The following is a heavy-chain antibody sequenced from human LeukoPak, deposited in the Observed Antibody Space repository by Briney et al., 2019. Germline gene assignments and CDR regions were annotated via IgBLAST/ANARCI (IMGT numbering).Heavy chain of an antibody. V-gene: IGHV3-30*18. J-gene: IGHJ4*02. CDR3: AKDDYYDTSGYRD. Sequence: GRSLRLSCAASGFTFSSYGMHWVRQAPGKGLEWVAVISYDVGKKYYADSVKGRFTISRDNSKNTLYLQMNSLRAEDTAVYYCAKDDYYDTSGYRDWGQGTLVAVSS. CDR2: ISYDVGKK. CDR1: GFTFSSYG. D-gene: IGHD3-22*01.